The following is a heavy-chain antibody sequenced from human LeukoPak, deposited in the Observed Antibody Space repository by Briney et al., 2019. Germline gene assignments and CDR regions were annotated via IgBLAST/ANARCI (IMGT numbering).Heavy chain of an antibody. Sequence: PSETLSLTCTVSGGSISSSSYYWGWIRQPPGKGLEWIGSIYYSGSTYYNPSLKSRVTISVDTSKNQFSLKLSSVTAADTAVYYCARYEAGKGVWRSGFDYWGQGTLVTVSS. CDR3: ARYEAGKGVWRSGFDY. J-gene: IGHJ4*02. V-gene: IGHV4-39*01. CDR2: IYYSGST. D-gene: IGHD6-19*01. CDR1: GGSISSSSYY.